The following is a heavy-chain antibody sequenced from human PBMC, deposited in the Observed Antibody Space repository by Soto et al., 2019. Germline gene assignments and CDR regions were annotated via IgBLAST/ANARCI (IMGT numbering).Heavy chain of an antibody. D-gene: IGHD3-22*01. CDR3: ARVGDSSGYYFSAFDI. J-gene: IGHJ3*02. CDR2: ISYDGSNK. Sequence: QVQLVESGGGVVQPGRSLRLSCAASGFTFSSYAMHWVRQAPGKGLEWVAVISYDGSNKYYADSVKGRFTISRDNSKNTLYLQMNSLRAEDTAVYYCARVGDSSGYYFSAFDIWGQGTMVTVSS. CDR1: GFTFSSYA. V-gene: IGHV3-30-3*01.